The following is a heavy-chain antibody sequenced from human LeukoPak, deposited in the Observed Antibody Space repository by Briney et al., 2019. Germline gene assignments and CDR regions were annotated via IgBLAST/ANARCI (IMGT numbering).Heavy chain of an antibody. Sequence: SETLSLTCTVSGYSISSGYYWGWIRQPPGKGLEWIGSIYHSGSTYYNPSLKSRVTTSVDTSKNQFSLTLNSVTAADTAVYYCARSRGGYGDYGSWFDPWGQGILVTVSS. D-gene: IGHD3-16*01. CDR2: IYHSGST. CDR3: ARSRGGYGDYGSWFDP. J-gene: IGHJ5*02. V-gene: IGHV4-38-2*02. CDR1: GYSISSGYY.